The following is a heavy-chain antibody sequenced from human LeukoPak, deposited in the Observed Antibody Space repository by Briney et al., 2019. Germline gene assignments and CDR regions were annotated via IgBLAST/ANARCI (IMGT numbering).Heavy chain of an antibody. J-gene: IGHJ3*02. V-gene: IGHV4-61*08. Sequence: SETLSLTCTVSGGSISSGGYYWSWIRQPPGKGLEWIGYIYYSGSTNYNPSLKSRVTISVDTSKNQFSLNLSSMTAADTAVYYCARAIVVVATARNTFDMWGQGTMVTVSS. CDR3: ARAIVVVATARNTFDM. CDR1: GGSISSGGYY. D-gene: IGHD2-15*01. CDR2: IYYSGST.